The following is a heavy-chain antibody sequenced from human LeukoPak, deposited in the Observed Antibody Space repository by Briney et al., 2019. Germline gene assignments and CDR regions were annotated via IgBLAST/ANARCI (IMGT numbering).Heavy chain of an antibody. CDR3: ARDRTLSYYDSSGYYGIF. CDR1: GFTFSNYA. CDR2: LSDDGSNK. Sequence: GRSLRLSCAASGFTFSNYAMHWVRQAPGKGLEWVAVLSDDGSNKYYADSVKGRFTISRDNSKKMLYLQMNSLRPEDTAVYYCARDRTLSYYDSSGYYGIFWGQGTLVTVSS. J-gene: IGHJ4*02. D-gene: IGHD3-22*01. V-gene: IGHV3-30-3*01.